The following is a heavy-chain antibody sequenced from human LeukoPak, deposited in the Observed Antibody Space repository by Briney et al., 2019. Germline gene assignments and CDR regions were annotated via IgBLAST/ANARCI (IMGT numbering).Heavy chain of an antibody. V-gene: IGHV1-2*02. CDR2: INPNSGGT. Sequence: VASVKVSCKASGYTFTGYYMHWVRQAPGQGLEWMGWINPNSGGTNYAQKFQGRVTMTRDTSISTVYMELSRLRSDDTAVYYCARDLVLGSLCSGGGCQHRGAFDIWGQGTMVTVSS. D-gene: IGHD2-15*01. CDR1: GYTFTGYY. CDR3: ARDLVLGSLCSGGGCQHRGAFDI. J-gene: IGHJ3*02.